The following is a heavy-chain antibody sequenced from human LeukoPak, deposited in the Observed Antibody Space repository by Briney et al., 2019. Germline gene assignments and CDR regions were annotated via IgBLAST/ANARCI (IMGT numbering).Heavy chain of an antibody. V-gene: IGHV3-30-3*01. CDR2: ISQDGTGK. Sequence: GGSLRLSCAASGFTFSNYAFHWVRQAPGKGLEWLTVISQDGTGKWYADSVKGRFTISRDNSENTVYLQMNSLRLEDTAVYYCGRDFWHGFDYCGQGTLVAVSS. CDR1: GFTFSNYA. CDR3: GRDFWHGFDY. D-gene: IGHD2/OR15-2a*01. J-gene: IGHJ4*02.